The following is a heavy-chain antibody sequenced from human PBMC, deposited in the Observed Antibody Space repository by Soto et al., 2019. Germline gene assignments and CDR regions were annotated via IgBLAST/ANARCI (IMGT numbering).Heavy chain of an antibody. CDR1: GFTFRNAW. CDR2: IKSKADGGTT. CDR3: TTDGPHLGPYDMDV. J-gene: IGHJ6*02. V-gene: IGHV3-15*07. Sequence: ELQLVESGGALVKPGAPLRLSCAASGFTFRNAWMNWVRQAPGKGLEWVGRIKSKADGGTTDYAASVKGKFTISRDDSKNTLYLQMNSLKTEDTAVYFCTTDGPHLGPYDMDVWGQGTTVTVSS.